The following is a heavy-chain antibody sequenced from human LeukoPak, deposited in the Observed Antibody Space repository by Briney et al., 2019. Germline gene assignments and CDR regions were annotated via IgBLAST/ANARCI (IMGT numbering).Heavy chain of an antibody. CDR3: ASSRFLEWLSLDY. D-gene: IGHD3-3*01. Sequence: GGTLRLSCAASGFTVSSNYMSWVRQAPGMGLEWVSVIYSGGSTYYADSVKGRFTISRDNSKNTLYLQMNSLRAEDTAVYYCASSRFLEWLSLDYWGQGTLVTVSS. CDR2: IYSGGST. V-gene: IGHV3-53*01. CDR1: GFTVSSNY. J-gene: IGHJ4*02.